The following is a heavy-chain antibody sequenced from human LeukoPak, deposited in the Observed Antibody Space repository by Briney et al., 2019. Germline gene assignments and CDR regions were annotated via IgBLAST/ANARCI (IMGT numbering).Heavy chain of an antibody. D-gene: IGHD2-2*02. J-gene: IGHJ4*02. V-gene: IGHV3-30*16. CDR3: ARGLGYCSSTSCYNYFDY. Sequence: GSLKTSLGSSGFNFRSYSHDLVRQAPGKGVKGVAGISYDGSNKYYADSVKGRFTISRDNSKNTLYLQMNSLRAEDTAVYYCARGLGYCSSTSCYNYFDYWGQGTLVTVSS. CDR2: ISYDGSNK. CDR1: GFNFRSYS.